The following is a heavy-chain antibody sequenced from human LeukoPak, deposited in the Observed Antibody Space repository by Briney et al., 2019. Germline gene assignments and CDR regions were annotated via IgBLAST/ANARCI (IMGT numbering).Heavy chain of an antibody. CDR1: GGSISSSSYY. V-gene: IGHV4-39*07. D-gene: IGHD6-19*01. CDR2: IYYSGST. Sequence: SETLSLTCTVSGGSISSSSYYWGWIRQPPGKGLEWIGSIYYSGSTYYNPSLKSRVTISVDTSKNQFSLKLSSVTAADTAVYYCARGHHSSGWYGMYYYYYMDVWGKGTTVTVSS. J-gene: IGHJ6*03. CDR3: ARGHHSSGWYGMYYYYYMDV.